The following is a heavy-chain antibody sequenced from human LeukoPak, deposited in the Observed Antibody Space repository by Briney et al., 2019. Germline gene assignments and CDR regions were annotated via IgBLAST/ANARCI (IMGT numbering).Heavy chain of an antibody. CDR3: AREVGDSYGHFDY. V-gene: IGHV4-59*01. Sequence: SETLSLTCTISGGSISSYYWSWIRQPPGKGLEWIGYIYYSGSTNYNPSLKSRVTISVDTSKNQFSLKLSSVTAPDTAVYYCAREVGDSYGHFDYWGQGTLVTVSS. J-gene: IGHJ4*02. CDR2: IYYSGST. D-gene: IGHD5-18*01. CDR1: GGSISSYY.